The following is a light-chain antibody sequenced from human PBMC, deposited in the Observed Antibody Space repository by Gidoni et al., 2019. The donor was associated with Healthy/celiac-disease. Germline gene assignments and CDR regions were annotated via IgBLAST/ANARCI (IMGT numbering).Light chain of an antibody. J-gene: IGKJ3*01. V-gene: IGKV1-17*01. CDR1: QGIRNE. CDR2: AAS. Sequence: DIQMTKSPSSLSASVGDRVTITCLASQGIRNELGWYQQKPGKAPKRLIYAASSLQSGVPSRFGGGGSGTEFTLTISSLQPEDFATYYCLQHNSYPFTFGPGTKVDIK. CDR3: LQHNSYPFT.